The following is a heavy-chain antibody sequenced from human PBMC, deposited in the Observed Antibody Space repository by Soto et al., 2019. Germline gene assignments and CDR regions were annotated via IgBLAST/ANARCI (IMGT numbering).Heavy chain of an antibody. V-gene: IGHV4-4*09. CDR2: IYHSGST. J-gene: IGHJ4*02. D-gene: IGHD3-22*01. Sequence: SETLSLTCTVSGGSISSYYWSWIRQPPGKGLEWFGYIYHSGSTYYNPSLKSRVTISVDRSKNQFSLKLSSVTAADTAVYYCARVLGPGHYYDSSGYSDYWGQGTLVTVSS. CDR3: ARVLGPGHYYDSSGYSDY. CDR1: GGSISSYY.